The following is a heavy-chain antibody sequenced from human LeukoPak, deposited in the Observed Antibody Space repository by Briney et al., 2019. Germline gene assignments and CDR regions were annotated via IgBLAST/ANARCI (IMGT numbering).Heavy chain of an antibody. CDR3: ARDGTDYYDSSGYYRDYYYYGMDV. V-gene: IGHV4-34*01. J-gene: IGHJ6*02. D-gene: IGHD3-22*01. CDR1: GGSFSGYY. Sequence: SETLSLTCAVYGGSFSGYYWSWIRQPPGKGLEWIGEINHSGSTNYNPSLKSRVTISVDTSKNQFSLKLSSVTAADTAVYYCARDGTDYYDSSGYYRDYYYYGMDVWGQGTTVTVSS. CDR2: INHSGST.